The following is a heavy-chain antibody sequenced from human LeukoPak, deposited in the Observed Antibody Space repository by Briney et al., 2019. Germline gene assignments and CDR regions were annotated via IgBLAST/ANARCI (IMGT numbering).Heavy chain of an antibody. V-gene: IGHV3-9*01. Sequence: GGPLRLSCAASGFTFDDYAMHWVRQAPGKGLEWVSGISWNSGSIGYADSVKGRFTIPRDNAKNSLYLQMNSLRAEDTALYYCAKDTYYYDSSGPAPYGMDVWGQGTTVTVSS. J-gene: IGHJ6*02. CDR1: GFTFDDYA. D-gene: IGHD3-22*01. CDR2: ISWNSGSI. CDR3: AKDTYYYDSSGPAPYGMDV.